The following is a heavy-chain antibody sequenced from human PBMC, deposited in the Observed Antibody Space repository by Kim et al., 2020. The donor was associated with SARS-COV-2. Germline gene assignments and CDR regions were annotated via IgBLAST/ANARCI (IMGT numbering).Heavy chain of an antibody. D-gene: IGHD2-2*01. CDR2: ISSSSSYT. J-gene: IGHJ3*02. Sequence: GGSLRLSCAASGFTFSDYYMSWIRQAPGKGLEWVSYISSSSSYTNYADSVKGRFTISRDNAKNSLYLQMNSLRAEDTAVYYCARDVGYCSSTSCGDAFDIWGQGTMVTVSS. CDR3: ARDVGYCSSTSCGDAFDI. V-gene: IGHV3-11*05. CDR1: GFTFSDYY.